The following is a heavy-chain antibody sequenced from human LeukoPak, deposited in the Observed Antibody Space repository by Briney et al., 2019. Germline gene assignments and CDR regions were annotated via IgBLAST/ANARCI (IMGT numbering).Heavy chain of an antibody. V-gene: IGHV1-69*06. Sequence: ASVKVSCKASGGTFSSYAISWVQQAPAQGLEWMGGIIPIFGTANYARKFQGRVTITADKSTSTAYMELSSLRSDDTAVYYYAMPYYYYDSSGYLCWGQGTLVTVSS. D-gene: IGHD3-22*01. CDR1: GGTFSSYA. CDR3: AMPYYYYDSSGYLC. CDR2: IIPIFGTA. J-gene: IGHJ4*02.